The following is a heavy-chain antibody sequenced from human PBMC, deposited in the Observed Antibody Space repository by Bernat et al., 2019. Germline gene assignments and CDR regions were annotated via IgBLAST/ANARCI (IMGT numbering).Heavy chain of an antibody. CDR3: ARALANYDILAGYWSRIFAFDI. Sequence: QVQLVQSGAEVKKPGASVKVSCKASGYTFTSYGISWVRQAPGQGLEWMGWISAYNGNTNYAQKLQGRVTMTTDTSTSTAYMELRSLRSDDTAVYYCARALANYDILAGYWSRIFAFDIWGQGTMVTVSS. D-gene: IGHD3-9*01. V-gene: IGHV1-18*01. J-gene: IGHJ3*02. CDR1: GYTFTSYG. CDR2: ISAYNGNT.